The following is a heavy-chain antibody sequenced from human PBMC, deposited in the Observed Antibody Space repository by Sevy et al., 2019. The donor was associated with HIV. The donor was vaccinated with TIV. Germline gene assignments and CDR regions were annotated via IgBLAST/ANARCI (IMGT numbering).Heavy chain of an antibody. CDR1: GGTFSSYA. CDR2: IIPILGIA. J-gene: IGHJ5*02. Sequence: ASVKVSCKASGGTFSSYAISWVRQAPGQGLEWMGRIIPILGIANYAQKFQGRVTITADKSTSTAYMEPSSLRCEDTAVYYCAAGPCGVVIINWFDPWGQGTLVTVSS. CDR3: AAGPCGVVIINWFDP. D-gene: IGHD3-3*01. V-gene: IGHV1-69*04.